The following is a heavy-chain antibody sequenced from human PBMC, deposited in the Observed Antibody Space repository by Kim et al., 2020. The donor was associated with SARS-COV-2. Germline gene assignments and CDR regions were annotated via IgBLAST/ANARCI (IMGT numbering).Heavy chain of an antibody. D-gene: IGHD3-3*01. CDR2: IIPILGIA. V-gene: IGHV1-69*04. Sequence: SVKVSCKASGGTFSSYAISWVRQAPGQGLEWMGRIIPILGIANYAQKFQGRVTITADKSTSTAYMELSSLRSEDTAVYYCARDRTDFWSGYYVDYWGQGTLVTVSS. CDR1: GGTFSSYA. J-gene: IGHJ4*02. CDR3: ARDRTDFWSGYYVDY.